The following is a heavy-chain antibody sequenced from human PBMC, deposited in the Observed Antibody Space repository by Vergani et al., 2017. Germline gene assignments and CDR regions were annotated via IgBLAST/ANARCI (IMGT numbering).Heavy chain of an antibody. D-gene: IGHD2-21*01. CDR3: ARDLPFRVPYSFDY. J-gene: IGHJ4*02. V-gene: IGHV1-69*11. CDR2: IIPILGTA. CDR1: GYTFTSYA. Sequence: QVQLVQSGSELKKPGASVKVSCKASGYTFTSYAMNWVRQAPGQGLEWMGRIIPILGTANYAQKFQGRVTITADESTSTAYMELSSLRSEDTAVYYCARDLPFRVPYSFDYWGQGTLVTVSS.